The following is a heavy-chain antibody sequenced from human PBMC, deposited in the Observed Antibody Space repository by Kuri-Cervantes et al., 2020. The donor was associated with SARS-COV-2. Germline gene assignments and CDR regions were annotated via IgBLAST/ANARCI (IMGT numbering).Heavy chain of an antibody. D-gene: IGHD2-15*01. CDR2: IYYSGST. CDR3: AGPITPYAFDI. J-gene: IGHJ3*02. Sequence: SETLSLTCTVSGGSISNGDYYWSWIRQPPGKGLEWIGYIYYSGSTYYNPSLKSRVTLSADLSKNYFSLKLSSVTAADTAVYYCAGPITPYAFDIWGQGTMVTVSS. V-gene: IGHV4-30-4*01. CDR1: GGSISNGDYY.